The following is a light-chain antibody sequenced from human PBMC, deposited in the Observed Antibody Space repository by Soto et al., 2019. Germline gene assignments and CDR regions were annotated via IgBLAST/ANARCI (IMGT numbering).Light chain of an antibody. Sequence: QSALTQPPSASGTPGQRVTISCSGSSSNIGSNTVNWYQQLPGTAPKLLIYSNNQRPSGVPDRFSGSKSGTSASLAISGLQSEEEADYSCAAWDASLNGPVFGTGTKVTVL. CDR2: SNN. CDR1: SSNIGSNT. J-gene: IGLJ1*01. V-gene: IGLV1-44*01. CDR3: AAWDASLNGPV.